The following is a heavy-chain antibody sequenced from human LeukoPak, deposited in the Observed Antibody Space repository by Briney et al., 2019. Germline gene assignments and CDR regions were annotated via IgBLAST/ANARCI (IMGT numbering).Heavy chain of an antibody. D-gene: IGHD3-10*01. CDR1: GGSISSAY. V-gene: IGHV4-59*12. CDR2: IFYSGTT. CDR3: ARSRYYYNANSPSDD. Sequence: SETPSLTCNVSGGSISSAYWSWIRQPPGKGLEGIGYIFYSGTTKYNPSLKSRVTISLDTYKKHFSLKLASVTVADAAGVYFARSRYYYNANSPSDDWGQGTLVIVSS. J-gene: IGHJ4*02.